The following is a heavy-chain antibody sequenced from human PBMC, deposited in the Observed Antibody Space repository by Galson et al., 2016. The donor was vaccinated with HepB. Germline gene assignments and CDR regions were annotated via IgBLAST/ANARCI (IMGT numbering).Heavy chain of an antibody. D-gene: IGHD6-19*01. CDR2: IYYSGTT. CDR1: GGSISSSSYF. CDR3: ARQDRAGLVNF. J-gene: IGHJ3*01. V-gene: IGHV4-39*01. Sequence: SETLSLTCTVSGGSISSSSYFWAWIRQPPGEGLDWIGSIYYSGTTHYNPSLQSRVSISVDTSKNQFSLRLTSVSAADTAMYSCARQDRAGLVNFWGQGTMVTVSS.